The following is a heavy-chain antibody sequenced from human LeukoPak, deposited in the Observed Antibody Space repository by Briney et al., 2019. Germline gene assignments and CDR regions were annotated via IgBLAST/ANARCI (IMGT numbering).Heavy chain of an antibody. CDR1: GDSVSSNRAA. V-gene: IGHV6-1*01. CDR3: ARGYPSGYCSGGSCYSIEIWFDP. D-gene: IGHD2-15*01. Sequence: SQTLSLTCAISGDSVSSNRAAWNWIRQSPSRGLEWLGRTYYRSKWYNDYAVSVKSRITINPDTSKNQFSLQLNSVTPEDTAVYYCARGYPSGYCSGGSCYSIEIWFDPWGQGTLVTVSS. CDR2: TYYRSKWYN. J-gene: IGHJ5*02.